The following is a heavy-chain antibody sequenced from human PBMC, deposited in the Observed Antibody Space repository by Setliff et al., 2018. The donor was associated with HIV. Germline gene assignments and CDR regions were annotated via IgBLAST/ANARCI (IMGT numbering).Heavy chain of an antibody. D-gene: IGHD6-13*01. Sequence: PSETLSLTCTVSDSGTYYWSWIRQPAGKGLEWIGRVSSRGDTNYNPSLKSRVTMSVDTSKNQFSLKLTSVTAADTAVYYCARIGSGWSVGWFDPWGQGTLVTVSS. CDR3: ARIGSGWSVGWFDP. V-gene: IGHV4-4*07. J-gene: IGHJ5*02. CDR1: DSGTYY. CDR2: VSSRGDT.